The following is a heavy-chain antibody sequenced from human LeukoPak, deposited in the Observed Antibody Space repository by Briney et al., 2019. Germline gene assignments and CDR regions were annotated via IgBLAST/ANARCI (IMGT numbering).Heavy chain of an antibody. V-gene: IGHV3-30*14. CDR2: ISYDGSNK. CDR3: ARVRDYYDSRGYYFEYFDH. D-gene: IGHD3-22*01. J-gene: IGHJ1*01. CDR1: GFTFSSYA. Sequence: GGSLRLSCAASGFTFSSYAMHWVRQAPGKGLEWVAVISYDGSNKYYADSVKGRFTISRGNSKNTLYLQMNSLRAEDTAVYYCARVRDYYDSRGYYFEYFDHWGQGTLVTVSS.